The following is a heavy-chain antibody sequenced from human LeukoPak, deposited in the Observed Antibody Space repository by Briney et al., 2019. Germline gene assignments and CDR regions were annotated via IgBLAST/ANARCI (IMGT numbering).Heavy chain of an antibody. CDR3: ARVVGLGGFDY. CDR1: GYSFTTYW. J-gene: IGHJ4*02. Sequence: GESLKISCKASGYSFTTYWIAWVRQMPGKGLEWMGIIYPGDSDTRYSPSFQGQVTVSAEKSISTAYLQWSSLKASDSAMYYCARVVGLGGFDYWGQGTLVTVSS. CDR2: IYPGDSDT. V-gene: IGHV5-51*01. D-gene: IGHD1-26*01.